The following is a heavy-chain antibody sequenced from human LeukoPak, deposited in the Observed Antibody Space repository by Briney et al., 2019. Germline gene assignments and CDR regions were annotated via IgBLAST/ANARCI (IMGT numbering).Heavy chain of an antibody. Sequence: GGSLRLSCEASGLSFSNSWMHWVRQAPRKGLVWVSRINNEGTTISYADSVKGRFTISRDNAQNTLYLQMNSLRAEDTAVYYCARVSGLGMNEYYQHWGQGTLVTVAS. V-gene: IGHV3-74*01. CDR2: INNEGTTI. CDR3: ARVSGLGMNEYYQH. CDR1: GLSFSNSW. J-gene: IGHJ1*01. D-gene: IGHD3-10*01.